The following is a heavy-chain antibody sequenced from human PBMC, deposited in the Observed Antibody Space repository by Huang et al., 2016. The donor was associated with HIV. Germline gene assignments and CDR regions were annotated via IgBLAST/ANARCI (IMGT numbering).Heavy chain of an antibody. D-gene: IGHD1-1*01. J-gene: IGHJ3*01. CDR1: GDSVDSSYSY. CDR2: IYPKGNT. V-gene: IGHV4-39*02. CDR3: SRGPSTPATEL. Sequence: QVQLQESGQGLVKPSDTLSLTCIVSGDSVDSSYSYWGWVRQPPGKGLEWMGSIYPKGNTYYNKYLKSRITISVDTSKNHFSLNLKTVTAADTAVYYCSRGPSTPATELWGQGTMVTVSS.